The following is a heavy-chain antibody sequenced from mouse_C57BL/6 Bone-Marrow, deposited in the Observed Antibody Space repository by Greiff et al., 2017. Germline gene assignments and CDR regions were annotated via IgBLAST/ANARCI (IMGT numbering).Heavy chain of an antibody. CDR1: GYTFTSDD. CDR2: IYPRDGST. CDR3: ARLEFDGSSWDWYFDV. D-gene: IGHD1-1*01. V-gene: IGHV1-85*01. Sequence: QVQLQQSGPELVKPGASVKLSCKASGYTFTSDDINWVKQRPGQGLEWIGWIYPRDGSTKYNEKFKGKATLTVDTSSSTAYMELHSLTSEDSAVYCCARLEFDGSSWDWYFDVWGTGTTVTVSS. J-gene: IGHJ1*03.